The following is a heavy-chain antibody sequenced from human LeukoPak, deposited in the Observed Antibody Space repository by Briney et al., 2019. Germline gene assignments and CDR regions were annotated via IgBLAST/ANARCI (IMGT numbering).Heavy chain of an antibody. CDR2: IYTSGST. V-gene: IGHV4-4*07. Sequence: SETLSLTCTVSGGSISSYYWSWLRQPAGKGLEWLGRIYTSGSTNYNPSLKSRVTMSVDTSKNQFSLKLSSVTAADTAVYYCARTIPHSSGWYSWDYYYYGMDVWGQGTTVTVSS. D-gene: IGHD6-19*01. J-gene: IGHJ6*02. CDR3: ARTIPHSSGWYSWDYYYYGMDV. CDR1: GGSISSYY.